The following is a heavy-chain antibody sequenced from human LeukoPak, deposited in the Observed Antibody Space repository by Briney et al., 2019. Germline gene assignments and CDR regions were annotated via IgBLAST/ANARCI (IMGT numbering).Heavy chain of an antibody. J-gene: IGHJ3*02. Sequence: GGSLRLSCAASGFTFSSYAMSWVRQAPGRGLEWVSAISGSGGSTYYADSVKGRFTISRGNSKNTLYLQMNSPRAEDTAVYYCAKDNTIFGVVSHAFDIWGQGTMVTVSS. D-gene: IGHD3-3*01. V-gene: IGHV3-23*01. CDR3: AKDNTIFGVVSHAFDI. CDR1: GFTFSSYA. CDR2: ISGSGGST.